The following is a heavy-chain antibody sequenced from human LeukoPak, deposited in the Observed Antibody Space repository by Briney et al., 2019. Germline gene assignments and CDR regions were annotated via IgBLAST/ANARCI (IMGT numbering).Heavy chain of an antibody. CDR3: ARDTRGGYYYMDV. CDR1: GYTFTGYY. Sequence: ASVTVSCKASGYTFTGYYMHWVRQAPGQGLEWMGWINPNSGGTNYAQKFQGRVTMTRDTSISTAYMELSRLRSDDTAVYYCARDTRGGYYYMDVWGKGTTVTVSS. J-gene: IGHJ6*03. D-gene: IGHD2-2*01. CDR2: INPNSGGT. V-gene: IGHV1-2*02.